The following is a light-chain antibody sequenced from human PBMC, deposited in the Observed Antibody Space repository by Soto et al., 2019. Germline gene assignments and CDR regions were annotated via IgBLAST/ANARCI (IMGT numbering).Light chain of an antibody. J-gene: IGLJ3*02. CDR1: SGHSTYI. CDR2: VERSGSY. CDR3: ETWDSNTWV. Sequence: QSVLTQSSSAYASLGSSVKLTCTLSSGHSTYIIAWHQQQPGKAPRYLMKVERSGSYNKGSGVPDRFSGSSSGADRYLTISNLQFEDEADYYCETWDSNTWVFGGGTKLTVL. V-gene: IGLV4-60*02.